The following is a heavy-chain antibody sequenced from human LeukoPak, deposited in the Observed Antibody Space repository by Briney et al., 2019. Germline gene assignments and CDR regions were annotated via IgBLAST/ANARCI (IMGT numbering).Heavy chain of an antibody. J-gene: IGHJ4*02. CDR3: ARDPKYSSTDY. Sequence: GGSLRLSCAASGFTFSSYAMHWVRQAPGKGLEYVSAISSNGGSTYSANSVKGRFTISRDNSKNTLYLQMGSLRAEDTAVYYCARDPKYSSTDYWGPGTLVTVSS. V-gene: IGHV3-64*01. CDR1: GFTFSSYA. CDR2: ISSNGGST. D-gene: IGHD6-13*01.